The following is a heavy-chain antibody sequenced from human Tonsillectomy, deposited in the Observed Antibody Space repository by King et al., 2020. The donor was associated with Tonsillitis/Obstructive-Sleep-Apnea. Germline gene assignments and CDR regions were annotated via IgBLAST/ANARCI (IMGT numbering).Heavy chain of an antibody. V-gene: IGHV1-18*01. Sequence: QLVQSGAEVKKPGASVKVSCKASAYTFTNYGISWVRQAPGQGLEWMGWISAYNGNTNYAQKLQGRVTMTTDTSTSTAYMEVRSLRSDDTAVYYCASDSMSHYYDSSGYYTFNYWGQGTLVTVSS. CDR2: ISAYNGNT. J-gene: IGHJ4*02. D-gene: IGHD3-22*01. CDR3: ASDSMSHYYDSSGYYTFNY. CDR1: AYTFTNYG.